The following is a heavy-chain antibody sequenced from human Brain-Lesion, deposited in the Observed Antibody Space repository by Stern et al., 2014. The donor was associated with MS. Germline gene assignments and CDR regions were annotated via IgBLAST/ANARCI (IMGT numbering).Heavy chain of an antibody. J-gene: IGHJ5*02. D-gene: IGHD2-15*01. CDR3: AGEEDIRYCSGGSCTGNWFDP. CDR1: GGSVSSTSYA. Sequence: VQLVESGPGLVKPSETLSLTCTVAGGSVSSTSYAWAWIRPPPGKGLEWIGTLYYSGNTYYSPSLQSRLTISLDTSKNQFSLQLGFGTAADTAVYYCAGEEDIRYCSGGSCTGNWFDPWGQGTLVTVSS. CDR2: LYYSGNT. V-gene: IGHV4-39*01.